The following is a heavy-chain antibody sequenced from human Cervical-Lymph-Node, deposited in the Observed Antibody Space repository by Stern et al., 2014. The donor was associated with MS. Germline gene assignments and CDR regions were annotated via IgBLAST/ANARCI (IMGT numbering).Heavy chain of an antibody. J-gene: IGHJ4*02. V-gene: IGHV2-70*01. Sequence: QVTLRASGPALVKPTQTLTLTCTFSGFSLSTTGMCLSWIRQPPGKALEWLALLDWDCDKYYSTSLKTRLTISKDTSKNQVVLTMTNMAPLDTATYFCVRAREGYYFDYWGQGIPVTVSS. CDR2: LDWDCDK. D-gene: IGHD2-21*01. CDR1: GFSLSTTGMC. CDR3: VRAREGYYFDY.